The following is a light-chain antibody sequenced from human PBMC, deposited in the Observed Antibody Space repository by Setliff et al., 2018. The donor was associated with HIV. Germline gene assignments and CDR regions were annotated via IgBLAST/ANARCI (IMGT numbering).Light chain of an antibody. CDR2: EYY. CDR3: GTWDSSLRVGV. Sequence: QSVLTQPPSVSAAPGKKVTISCSGSVSNIGSNYVSWYQQLPGTAPKLLIYEYYNRPSVIPARFSGSKSGPSATLAITGLQPGDEGIYYCGTWDSSLRVGVFGGWTKVTVL. CDR1: VSNIGSNY. J-gene: IGLJ3*02. V-gene: IGLV1-51*02.